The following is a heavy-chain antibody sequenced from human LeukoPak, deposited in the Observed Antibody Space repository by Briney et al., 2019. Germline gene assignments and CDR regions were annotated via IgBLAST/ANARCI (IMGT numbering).Heavy chain of an antibody. D-gene: IGHD4-23*01. CDR2: IYYSGST. Sequence: SETLSLTCTVSGGSISSYYWSWIRQPPAKGLEWIGYIYYSGSTNYNPSLKSRVTISVDTSKNQFSLKLSSVTAADTAVYYCARDIRYGGNSVWGQGTLVTVSS. V-gene: IGHV4-59*01. J-gene: IGHJ4*02. CDR3: ARDIRYGGNSV. CDR1: GGSISSYY.